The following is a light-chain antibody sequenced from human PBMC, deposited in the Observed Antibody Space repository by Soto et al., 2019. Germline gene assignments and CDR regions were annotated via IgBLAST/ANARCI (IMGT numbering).Light chain of an antibody. CDR3: LQAYNYPLT. CDR1: QYINTR. CDR2: GAS. V-gene: IGKV3-15*01. Sequence: EIVLTQSPATLSSFPCDIVTLSCRASQYINTRLAWYQHRPGQAPRLLIYGASTRATGIPARFSGSGSGTEFTLTISSLQPEDFATYCCLQAYNYPLTFGQGTKVDIK. J-gene: IGKJ1*01.